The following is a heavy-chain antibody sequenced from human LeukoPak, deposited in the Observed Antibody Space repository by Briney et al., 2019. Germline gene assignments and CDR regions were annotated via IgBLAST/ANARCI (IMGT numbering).Heavy chain of an antibody. CDR2: INHRGGT. CDR3: ASGVGEFFPDAFNI. J-gene: IGHJ3*02. V-gene: IGHV4-34*01. CDR1: GGSFSDYS. D-gene: IGHD3-10*01. Sequence: SETLSLTCAVFGGSFSDYSWTWIRQTPGKGLEWIGEINHRGGTNYNPSLKSRLTISVDTSKNQFSLNLTPVTAADTAVYYCASGVGEFFPDAFNIWGQGTMVGVFS.